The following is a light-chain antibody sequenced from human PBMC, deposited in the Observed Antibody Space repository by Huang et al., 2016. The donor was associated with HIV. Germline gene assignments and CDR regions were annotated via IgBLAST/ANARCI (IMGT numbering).Light chain of an antibody. CDR2: WAS. J-gene: IGKJ3*01. CDR3: QQYYSSPFT. Sequence: DIVMTQSPDSLAVSLGERATINCKSSQTILHDSDSRNYLACYQQTPGQPPKLLIHWASIRKSGVPDRCIGSGSGTDFTLTISSLQAEDVAVYYCQQYYSSPFTFGPGTNVDI. V-gene: IGKV4-1*01. CDR1: QTILHDSDSRNY.